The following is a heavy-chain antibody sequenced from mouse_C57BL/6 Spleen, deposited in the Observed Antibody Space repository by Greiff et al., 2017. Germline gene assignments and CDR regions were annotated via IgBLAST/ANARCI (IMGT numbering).Heavy chain of an antibody. J-gene: IGHJ2*01. CDR3: ARDTTVSYCFDY. Sequence: QVQLQQPGAELVKPGASVKLSCKASGYTFTSYWMHWVKQRPGQGLEWIGMIHPNSGSTNYNEKFKSKATLTVDKSSSTAYMQLSSLTSEDSAVYYCARDTTVSYCFDYWGQGTTLTVSS. CDR1: GYTFTSYW. CDR2: IHPNSGST. V-gene: IGHV1-64*01. D-gene: IGHD1-1*01.